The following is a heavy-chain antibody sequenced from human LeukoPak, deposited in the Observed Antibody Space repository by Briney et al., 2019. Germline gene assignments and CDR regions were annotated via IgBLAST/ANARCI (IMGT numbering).Heavy chain of an antibody. CDR1: GFTFSSYA. CDR2: ITDSGGAT. Sequence: GGSLGLSCAASGFTFSSYAMSWVRQAPGKGLEWVSAITDSGGATYYADSVKGRFTISRDNSKNTLYLQMNSLRGDDTAIYYCAKXXTXXXXXAXXIWXXXTXVTIS. V-gene: IGHV3-23*01. CDR3: AKXXTXXXXXAXXI. J-gene: IGHJ3*02.